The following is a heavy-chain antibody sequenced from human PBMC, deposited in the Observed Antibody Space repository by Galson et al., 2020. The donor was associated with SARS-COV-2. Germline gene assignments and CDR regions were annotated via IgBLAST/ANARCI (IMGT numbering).Heavy chain of an antibody. CDR1: GDTLSSHS. D-gene: IGHD3-3*01. V-gene: IGHV1-69*13. J-gene: IGHJ6*02. CDR2: IIPMFETP. CDR3: ARDDAAGIQGVVIYALDV. Sequence: SVKVSCKASGDTLSSHSISWVRQAPGQGLEWMGRIIPMFETPDYAQKFQDRVTITADESTTTAYMELSRLTFDDTAVYYCARDDAAGIQGVVIYALDVWGQGTMVTVSS.